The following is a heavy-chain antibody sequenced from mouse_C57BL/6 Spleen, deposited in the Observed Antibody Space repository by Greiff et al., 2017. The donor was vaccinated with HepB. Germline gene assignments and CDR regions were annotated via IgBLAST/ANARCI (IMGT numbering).Heavy chain of an antibody. CDR2: SDPEDGET. D-gene: IGHD1-1*01. Sequence: VQLKESGAELVKPGASVKLSCTASGFNIKDYYMHWVKQRTEQGLEWIGRSDPEDGETKYAPKFQGKATITADTSSNTAYLQLSSLTSEDTAVYYCADYGSSHYYAMDYWGQGTSVTVSS. J-gene: IGHJ4*01. V-gene: IGHV14-2*01. CDR1: GFNIKDYY. CDR3: ADYGSSHYYAMDY.